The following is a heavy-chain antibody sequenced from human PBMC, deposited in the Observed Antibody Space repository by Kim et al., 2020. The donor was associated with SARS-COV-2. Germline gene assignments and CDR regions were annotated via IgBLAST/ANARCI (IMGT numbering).Heavy chain of an antibody. CDR3: ARLPDITGWPFDA. J-gene: IGHJ4*02. D-gene: IGHD6-19*01. CDR2: IRYSGKT. V-gene: IGHV4-59*01. Sequence: SETLSLTCTVSVDSINSDYWTWIRQPPGKGLEWIAYIRYSGKTAYNPSLRSRVAISIDPSQSHFSLQLTSVTAADTAVYFCARLPDITGWPFDAWGQGVLVTVSS. CDR1: VDSINSDY.